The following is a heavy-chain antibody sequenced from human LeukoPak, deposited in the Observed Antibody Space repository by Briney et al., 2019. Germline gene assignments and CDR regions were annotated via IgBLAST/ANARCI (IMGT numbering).Heavy chain of an antibody. CDR2: IYTSGST. CDR3: ARDRGYSYAFDY. Sequence: PSETLSLTCTVSGGSISSYYWSWIRQPAGKGLEWIGRIYTSGSTNYNPSLKSRVTISIDTSKNQFSLTLNSVTAADTAVYYCARDRGYSYAFDYWGQGTLVTVSS. D-gene: IGHD5-18*01. CDR1: GGSISSYY. J-gene: IGHJ4*02. V-gene: IGHV4-4*07.